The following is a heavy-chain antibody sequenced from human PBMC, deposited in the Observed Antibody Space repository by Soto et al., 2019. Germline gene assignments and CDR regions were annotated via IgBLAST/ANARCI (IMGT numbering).Heavy chain of an antibody. J-gene: IGHJ4*02. Sequence: SETLSLTCTVSGGSISSSSYYWGWIRQPPGKGLEWIGSIYYSGSTYYNPSLKSRVTISVDTSKNQFSLKLSSVTAADTAVYYCARLGVARNFDYWGQGTLVTVSS. CDR3: ARLGVARNFDY. D-gene: IGHD3-16*01. CDR2: IYYSGST. V-gene: IGHV4-39*01. CDR1: GGSISSSSYY.